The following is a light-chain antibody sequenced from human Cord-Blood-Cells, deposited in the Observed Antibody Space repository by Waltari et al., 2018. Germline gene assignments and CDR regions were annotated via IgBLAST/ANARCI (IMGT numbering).Light chain of an antibody. Sequence: DIQMTQSPSSLSASVGDRVNITCQASQDISNYLNLYQQKPGKAPKLLIYDASNLETVVPSRFSGSGSGTDFTFTISSLQPEDIATYYCQQYDNLPLTFGGGTKVEIK. CDR2: DAS. CDR1: QDISNY. CDR3: QQYDNLPLT. J-gene: IGKJ4*01. V-gene: IGKV1-33*01.